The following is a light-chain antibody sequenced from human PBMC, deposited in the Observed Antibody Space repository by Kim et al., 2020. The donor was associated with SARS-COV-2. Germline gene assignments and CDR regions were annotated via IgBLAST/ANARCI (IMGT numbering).Light chain of an antibody. CDR2: SAS. CDR1: QSVSSH. J-gene: IGKJ2*01. CDR3: QQYHDWPVYT. Sequence: SPGESATLPCRASQSVSSHLAWYQQKPGQAPRLLIHSASTRDTDIPSRFSGTGSGTEFTLTITSLRSEDFAVYYCQQYHDWPVYTFGQGTKLEI. V-gene: IGKV3-15*01.